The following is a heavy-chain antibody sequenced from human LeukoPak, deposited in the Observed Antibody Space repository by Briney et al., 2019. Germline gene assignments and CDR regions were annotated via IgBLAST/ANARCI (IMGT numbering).Heavy chain of an antibody. CDR1: GFAFSSYW. J-gene: IGHJ4*02. CDR2: IKQDGSEK. CDR3: ARNNGELRFLEWLLD. V-gene: IGHV3-7*01. D-gene: IGHD3-3*01. Sequence: GGSLRLSCAASGFAFSSYWMSWVRQAPGKGLEWVANIKQDGSEKYYVDSVKGRFTISRDNAKNSLYLQMNSLRAEDTAVYYCARNNGELRFLEWLLDWGQGTLVTVSS.